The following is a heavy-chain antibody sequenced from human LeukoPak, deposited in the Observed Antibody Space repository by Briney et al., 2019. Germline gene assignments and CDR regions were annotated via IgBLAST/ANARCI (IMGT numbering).Heavy chain of an antibody. V-gene: IGHV4-39*07. Sequence: PSETLSLTCTVSGGSISSSSYYWGWIRQPPGKGLEWIGSIYYSGSTYYNPSLKSRVTISVDTSKNQFSLKLSSVTAADTAVYYCARDHYYDSSGFDIWGQGTMVTVSS. CDR2: IYYSGST. J-gene: IGHJ3*02. CDR3: ARDHYYDSSGFDI. D-gene: IGHD3-22*01. CDR1: GGSISSSSYY.